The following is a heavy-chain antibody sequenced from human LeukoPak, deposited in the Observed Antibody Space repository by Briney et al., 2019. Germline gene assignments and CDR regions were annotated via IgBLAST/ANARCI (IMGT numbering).Heavy chain of an antibody. CDR2: ISGIRRST. Sequence: XWXRQAXXXXLEGXASISGIRRSTSYSDSVKGRFTISRDNSKNTLYLQMNSLRAEDTAVYYCSKGLYYDFWSGYYYYGMDVWGQGTTVTVSS. D-gene: IGHD3-3*01. V-gene: IGHV3-23*01. CDR3: SKGLYYDFWSGYYYYGMDV. J-gene: IGHJ6*02.